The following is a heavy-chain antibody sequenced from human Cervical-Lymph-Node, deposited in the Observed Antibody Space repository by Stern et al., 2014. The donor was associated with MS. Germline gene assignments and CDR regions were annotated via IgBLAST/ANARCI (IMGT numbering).Heavy chain of an antibody. Sequence: QVQLVQSGAEVKKPGASVKVSCKASGYTFTGYYIHWVRQAPGQGPEWVGWINSKCGGTNYAQSFQGRSPITRDASISTASMERSGLRPDDTAVYYCARDLIGDGDLSLDNWGQGTLVTVSS. CDR2: INSKCGGT. D-gene: IGHD3-10*01. V-gene: IGHV1-2*02. CDR3: ARDLIGDGDLSLDN. CDR1: GYTFTGYY. J-gene: IGHJ4*02.